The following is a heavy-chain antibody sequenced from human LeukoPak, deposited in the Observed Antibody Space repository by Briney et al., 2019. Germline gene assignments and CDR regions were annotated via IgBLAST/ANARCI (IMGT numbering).Heavy chain of an antibody. Sequence: QTGGSLRLSCAASGFTFSSYAMSWVRQAPGKGLEWVSAISGSGGSTYYADSVKGRFTISRDNSKNTLYLQMNSLRAEDTAVYYCAKMSRSLVVPAAYFDYWGQGTLVTVSS. CDR2: ISGSGGST. CDR3: AKMSRSLVVPAAYFDY. J-gene: IGHJ4*02. CDR1: GFTFSSYA. D-gene: IGHD2-2*01. V-gene: IGHV3-23*01.